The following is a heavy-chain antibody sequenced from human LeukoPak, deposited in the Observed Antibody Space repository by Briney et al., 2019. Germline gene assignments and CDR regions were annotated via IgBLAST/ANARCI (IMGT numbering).Heavy chain of an antibody. J-gene: IGHJ4*02. V-gene: IGHV5-51*01. CDR1: GYNFSNYW. Sequence: GESLKISCKGSGYNFSNYWIAWVRQMPGKGLEWMGIIYPGDSDTRYSPSFQGQVTISADKSISTAYLQWSSLKASDTAMYYCARHDRGVLGYCSRSCCYTNYFDNWGQGTLVAVSS. CDR2: IYPGDSDT. D-gene: IGHD2-2*02. CDR3: ARHDRGVLGYCSRSCCYTNYFDN.